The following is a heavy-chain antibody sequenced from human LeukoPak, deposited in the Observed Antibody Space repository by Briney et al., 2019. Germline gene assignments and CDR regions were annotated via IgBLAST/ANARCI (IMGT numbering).Heavy chain of an antibody. D-gene: IGHD5-12*01. CDR3: AREWATGLRDYYYGMDV. J-gene: IGHJ6*02. CDR1: GFTFSSYA. CDR2: ISYDGSNK. V-gene: IGHV3-30-3*01. Sequence: SGGSLRLSCAASGFTFSSYAMHWVRQAPGKGLEWVAVISYDGSNKYYADSVKGRFTISRDNSKNTLYLQMNSLRAEDTAVYYCAREWATGLRDYYYGMDVWGQGTTVTVSS.